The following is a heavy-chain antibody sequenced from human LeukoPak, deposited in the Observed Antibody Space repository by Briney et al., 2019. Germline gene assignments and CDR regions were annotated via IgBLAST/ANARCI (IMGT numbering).Heavy chain of an antibody. CDR1: GGSFSGYY. Sequence: SESLSLTCAVYGGSFSGYYWSWIRQPPGKGLEWIGEINHSGSTNYNPSLKSRVTISVDTAKNQFSLNLNSITAADTAVYYCARTKHSGSLDFWGQGTLVTVSS. V-gene: IGHV4-34*01. J-gene: IGHJ4*02. D-gene: IGHD3-10*01. CDR3: ARTKHSGSLDF. CDR2: INHSGST.